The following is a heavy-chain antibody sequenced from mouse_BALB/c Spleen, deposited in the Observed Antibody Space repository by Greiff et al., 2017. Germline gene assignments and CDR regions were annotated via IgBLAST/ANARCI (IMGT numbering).Heavy chain of an antibody. CDR2: IWGDGST. Sequence: VQLQQSGPGLVAPSQSLSITCTVSGFSLTGYGVNWVRQPPGKGLEWLGMIWGDGSTDYNSALKSRLSISKDNSKSQVFLKMNSLQTDDTARYYCAREGNYGSRYYYAMDYWGQGTSVTVSS. CDR3: AREGNYGSRYYYAMDY. CDR1: GFSLTGYG. V-gene: IGHV2-6-7*01. J-gene: IGHJ4*01. D-gene: IGHD1-1*01.